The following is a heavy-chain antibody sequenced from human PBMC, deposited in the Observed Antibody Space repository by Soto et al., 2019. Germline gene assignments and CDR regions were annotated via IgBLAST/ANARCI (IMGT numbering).Heavy chain of an antibody. Sequence: GGSLRLSCAASGFTFRSYAIHWVRQAPGKGLEWVAVISRDGSNKYYVDSVKGRFTISRDNSKDTVYLQMNSLRDEDSAMFYWARWRRGAVADSFDFWGQGTLFTVS. CDR1: GFTFRSYA. V-gene: IGHV3-30*04. CDR3: ARWRRGAVADSFDF. J-gene: IGHJ4*02. CDR2: ISRDGSNK. D-gene: IGHD3-3*01.